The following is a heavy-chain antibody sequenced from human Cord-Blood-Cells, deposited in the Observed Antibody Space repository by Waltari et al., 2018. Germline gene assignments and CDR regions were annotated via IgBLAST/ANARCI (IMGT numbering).Heavy chain of an antibody. J-gene: IGHJ3*02. Sequence: QVQLQQWGAGLLKPSETLSLTCAVYGGSFSGYYWSWIRQPPGKGLEWIGEINHSGSTNDTPSLKRRVTISVDTSKNQFSLKLSSVTAADTAVYYCARLPWGYCSSTSCYDAFDIWGQGTMVTVSS. CDR3: ARLPWGYCSSTSCYDAFDI. V-gene: IGHV4-34*01. CDR1: GGSFSGYY. D-gene: IGHD2-2*01. CDR2: INHSGST.